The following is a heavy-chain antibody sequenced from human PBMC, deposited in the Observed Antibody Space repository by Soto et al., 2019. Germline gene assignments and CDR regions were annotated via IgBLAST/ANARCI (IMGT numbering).Heavy chain of an antibody. Sequence: GGSLRLSCAASGFTVSSNYMSWVRQAPGKGLEWVSVIYSGGSTYYADSVKGRFTISRDNSKNTLYLQMNSLRAEDTAVYYCARDQGWRAHDYGDYPTPWYFDLWGRGTLVTVSS. CDR2: IYSGGST. CDR1: GFTVSSNY. J-gene: IGHJ2*01. D-gene: IGHD4-17*01. CDR3: ARDQGWRAHDYGDYPTPWYFDL. V-gene: IGHV3-66*01.